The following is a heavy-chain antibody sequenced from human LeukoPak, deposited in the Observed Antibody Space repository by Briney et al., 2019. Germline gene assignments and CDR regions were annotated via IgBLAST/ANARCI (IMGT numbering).Heavy chain of an antibody. J-gene: IGHJ3*02. D-gene: IGHD4-17*01. V-gene: IGHV4-59*01. Sequence: PSETLSLTCTVSGGSISSYYWSWLRQPPGKGLEWVGYIYYSGSTNYNPSLKRRVTISVDTSKNQFSLKLSSVTAADTAVYYCARGTYYGVPTKGAFDIWGQGTMVTVSS. CDR1: GGSISSYY. CDR3: ARGTYYGVPTKGAFDI. CDR2: IYYSGST.